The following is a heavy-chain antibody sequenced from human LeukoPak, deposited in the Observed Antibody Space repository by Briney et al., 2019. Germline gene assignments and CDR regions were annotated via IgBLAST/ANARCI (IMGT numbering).Heavy chain of an antibody. D-gene: IGHD6-13*01. Sequence: PGGSLRLSCAGSGFTFSSYSMNWVRQAPGKGLEWVSYISSSGSTIYYADSVKGRFTISRDNAKNSLYLQMNSLRAEDTAVYYCARGFGAAAGTLFDYWGQGTLVTVSS. CDR2: ISSSGSTI. J-gene: IGHJ4*02. CDR1: GFTFSSYS. CDR3: ARGFGAAAGTLFDY. V-gene: IGHV3-48*04.